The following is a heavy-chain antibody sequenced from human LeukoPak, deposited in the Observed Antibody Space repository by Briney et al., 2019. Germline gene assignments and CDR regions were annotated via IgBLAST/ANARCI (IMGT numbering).Heavy chain of an antibody. CDR1: GGSISSYY. V-gene: IGHV4-59*12. CDR2: IYYSGST. J-gene: IGHJ5*02. Sequence: SETLSLTCTVSGGSISSYYWSWIRQPPGKGLEWIGYIYYSGSTYYNPSLKSRVTISVDTSKNQFSLKLSSVTAADTAVYYCARDLPAMVRGVITNWFDPWGQGTLVTVSS. CDR3: ARDLPAMVRGVITNWFDP. D-gene: IGHD3-10*01.